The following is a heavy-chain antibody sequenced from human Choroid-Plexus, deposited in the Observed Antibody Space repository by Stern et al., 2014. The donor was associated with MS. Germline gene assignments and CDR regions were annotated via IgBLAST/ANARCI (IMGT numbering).Heavy chain of an antibody. J-gene: IGHJ4*02. V-gene: IGHV3-23*04. CDR1: GFTFSSYA. CDR3: AKDSENYDYVWGSLDY. Sequence: EVQLEESGGGLVQPGGSLRLSCAASGFTFSSYAMSWVRQAPGKGLEWVSAISGSGGSTYYADSVKGRFTISRDNSKNTLYLQMNSLGAEDTAVYYCAKDSENYDYVWGSLDYWGQGTLVTVSS. D-gene: IGHD3-16*01. CDR2: ISGSGGST.